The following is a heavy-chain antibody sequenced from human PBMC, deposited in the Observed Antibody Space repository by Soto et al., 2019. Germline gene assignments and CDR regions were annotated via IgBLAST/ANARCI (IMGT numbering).Heavy chain of an antibody. CDR2: IYSSGRT. CDR3: ARDRSNSPDFFDY. J-gene: IGHJ4*02. Sequence: PSERLSITCTVCSGCIDSDDYYWTWIRHPPGKGLEWIGYIYSSGRTSYNPSLESRLTISIDTSKNQFSLHLNSVSAADTAVYFCARDRSNSPDFFDYWGQGTLVSVYS. D-gene: IGHD6-6*01. CDR1: SGCIDSDDYY. V-gene: IGHV4-30-4*01.